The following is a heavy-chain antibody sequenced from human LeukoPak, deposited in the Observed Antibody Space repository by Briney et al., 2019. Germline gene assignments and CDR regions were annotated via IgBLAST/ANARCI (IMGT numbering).Heavy chain of an antibody. J-gene: IGHJ4*02. CDR2: ISDSGGRT. CDR3: AKRGVVIRVILVGFHKEANYFDS. V-gene: IGHV3-23*01. CDR1: GITLSNYR. D-gene: IGHD3-22*01. Sequence: GGSLTLYCAVSGITLSNYRMSWVRQAAGKGLEWVAGISDSGGRTNYAASVKGRFIISSDNQKHTLYLQMTSLRADDTAVYFCAKRGVVIRVILVGFHKEANYFDSWGQGALVTVSS.